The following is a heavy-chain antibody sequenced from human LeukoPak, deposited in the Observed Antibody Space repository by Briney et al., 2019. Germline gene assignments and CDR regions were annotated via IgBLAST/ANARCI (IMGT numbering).Heavy chain of an antibody. V-gene: IGHV3-23*01. CDR1: GFTFSSYA. J-gene: IGHJ4*02. CDR3: ARSNQADDY. Sequence: RPGGSLRLSCAASGFTFSSYAMSWVRQAPGKGLEWVSAISGSGGSTYYADSVKGRFTISRDNSKSTLYLQMDSLRAEDTGVYYCARSNQADDYWGQGTLVTVSS. D-gene: IGHD1-14*01. CDR2: ISGSGGST.